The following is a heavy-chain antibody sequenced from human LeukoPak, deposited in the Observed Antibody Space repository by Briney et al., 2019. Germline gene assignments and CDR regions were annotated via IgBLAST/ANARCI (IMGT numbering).Heavy chain of an antibody. J-gene: IGHJ6*03. CDR2: INPSGGST. V-gene: IGHV1-46*01. CDR3: ATVGYCSSTSCDYYYYYMDV. D-gene: IGHD2-2*01. CDR1: GYTFTSYY. Sequence: ASVKVSCKASGYTFTSYYMHWVRQAPGQGLEWIGIINPSGGSTSYAQKFQGRVTMTRDTSTSTVYMELSSLRSEDTAVYYCATVGYCSSTSCDYYYYYMDVWGKGTTVTVSS.